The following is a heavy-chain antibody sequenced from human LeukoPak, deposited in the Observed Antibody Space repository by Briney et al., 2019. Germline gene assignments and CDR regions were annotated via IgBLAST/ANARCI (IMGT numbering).Heavy chain of an antibody. J-gene: IGHJ6*02. V-gene: IGHV1-18*01. Sequence: ASVTVPCKASGYSFNSYGISWVGQAPGQGREGMGWISAYNGKSNYAHKLQGRVNMTTDTSTSTAYMQLRRLVSDVTAVYYGARARVTPEGHYYYYGVDVWG. D-gene: IGHD4-23*01. CDR1: GYSFNSYG. CDR3: ARARVTPEGHYYYYGVDV. CDR2: ISAYNGKS.